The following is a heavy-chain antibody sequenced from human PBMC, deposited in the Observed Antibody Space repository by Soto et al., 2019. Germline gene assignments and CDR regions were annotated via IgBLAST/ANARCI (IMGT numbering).Heavy chain of an antibody. J-gene: IGHJ5*01. V-gene: IGHV3-23*01. CDR3: AKLRYFDWSSYNWFEY. CDR1: GFTFSSYA. CDR2: ISGSGATT. D-gene: IGHD3-9*01. Sequence: GGSLRLSCAASGFTFSSYAMTWVRQAPGKGLEWISGISGSGATTSYADSVKGRFTVSRDNSKNTLYLQMNSLRVEDTAVYYCAKLRYFDWSSYNWFEYWGQGTPVTVSS.